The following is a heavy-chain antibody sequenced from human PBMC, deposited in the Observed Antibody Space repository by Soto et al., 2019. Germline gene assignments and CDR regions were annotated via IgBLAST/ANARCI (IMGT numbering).Heavy chain of an antibody. CDR3: AKDVQRHSLVVTAPRRGMDV. J-gene: IGHJ6*02. CDR2: ISYDGSNK. Sequence: QVQLVESGGGVVQPGRSLRLSCAASGFTFSSYAMHWVRQAPGKGLEWVAVISYDGSNKYYADSVKGRFTISRDNSKNTLYLQMNSLRAEDTAVYYCAKDVQRHSLVVTAPRRGMDVWGQGTTVTVSS. D-gene: IGHD2-21*02. V-gene: IGHV3-30*18. CDR1: GFTFSSYA.